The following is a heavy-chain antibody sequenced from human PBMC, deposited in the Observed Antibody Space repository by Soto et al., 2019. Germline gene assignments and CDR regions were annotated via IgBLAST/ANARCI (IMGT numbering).Heavy chain of an antibody. Sequence: DSVKVSCKASGYTFTSYGISWVRQAPGQGLEWMGWISAYNGNTNYAQKLQGRVTMTTDTSTSTAYMELRSLRSDDTAVYYCASGGDTYSYGPHPLSDYWGQGTLVTVTS. CDR2: ISAYNGNT. V-gene: IGHV1-18*01. CDR1: GYTFTSYG. J-gene: IGHJ4*02. CDR3: ASGGDTYSYGPHPLSDY. D-gene: IGHD5-18*01.